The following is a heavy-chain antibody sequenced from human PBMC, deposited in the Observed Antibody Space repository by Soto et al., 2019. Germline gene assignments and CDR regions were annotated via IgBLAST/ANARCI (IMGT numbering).Heavy chain of an antibody. J-gene: IGHJ5*01. V-gene: IGHV1-69*01. CDR1: GGTFSTDV. D-gene: IGHD2-2*01. Sequence: QVQLVQSGAELKKPGSSVKVSCKASGGTFSTDVINWVRQAPGQGLEWMGGIIPLFKTPTYAQKFQGRVTITADSSTTTAYMELHCLRADDTAVYYCERGLPAALDGPGIADFDFWGQATLLIVSS. CDR2: IIPLFKTP. CDR3: ERGLPAALDGPGIADFDF.